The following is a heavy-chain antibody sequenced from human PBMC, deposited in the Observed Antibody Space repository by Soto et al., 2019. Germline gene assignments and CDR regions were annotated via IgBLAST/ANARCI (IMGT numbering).Heavy chain of an antibody. CDR3: ARGAPYYDFWSGYSRSFDY. V-gene: IGHV4-34*01. CDR1: GGSFSGYY. CDR2: INHSGST. D-gene: IGHD3-3*01. Sequence: QVQLQQWGAGLLKPSETLSLTCAVYGGSFSGYYWSWIRQPPGKGLEWIGEINHSGSTNYNPSLKSRVTISVDTSKNHFSLKLSSVTAADTAVYYCARGAPYYDFWSGYSRSFDYWGQGTLVTVSS. J-gene: IGHJ4*02.